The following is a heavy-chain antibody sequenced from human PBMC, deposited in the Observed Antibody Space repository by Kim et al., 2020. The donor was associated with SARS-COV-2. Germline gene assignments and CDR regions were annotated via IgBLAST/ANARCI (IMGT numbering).Heavy chain of an antibody. V-gene: IGHV1-46*01. D-gene: IGHD3-22*01. CDR2: T. J-gene: IGHJ6*02. Sequence: TSYAQEFQGRVTMTRDTSTSTVYMELSSLRSEDTAVYYCARDYYDTNMDVWGQGTTVTVSS. CDR3: ARDYYDTNMDV.